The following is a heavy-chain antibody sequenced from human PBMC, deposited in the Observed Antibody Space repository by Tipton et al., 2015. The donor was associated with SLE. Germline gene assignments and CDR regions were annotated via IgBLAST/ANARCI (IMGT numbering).Heavy chain of an antibody. CDR1: GGSISSGGYY. CDR2: IYYSGST. D-gene: IGHD2-2*01. V-gene: IGHV4-31*03. J-gene: IGHJ4*02. CDR3: ASHSTHYCSSTSRYFDY. Sequence: TLSLTCTVSGGSISSGGYYWSWIRQHPGKGLEWIGYIYYSGSTYYNPSLKSRVTISVDTSKNQFSLKLSSVTAADTAVYYCASHSTHYCSSTSRYFDYWGQGTLVTVSS.